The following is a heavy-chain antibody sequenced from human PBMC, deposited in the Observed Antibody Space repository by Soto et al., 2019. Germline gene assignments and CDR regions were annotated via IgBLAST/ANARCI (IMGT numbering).Heavy chain of an antibody. CDR3: ARDANYYGSGSYADAFDI. CDR2: ISSSSSFI. J-gene: IGHJ3*02. V-gene: IGHV3-21*01. D-gene: IGHD3-10*01. Sequence: EVQLVESGGGLVKPGGSLRLSCAASGFTFSSYSMNWVRQAPGKGLEWVSSISSSSSFIYYADSVKCRFTISRDNAKNSLNLQMNSLSAEDTAVYYGARDANYYGSGSYADAFDIWGQGTMVTVSS. CDR1: GFTFSSYS.